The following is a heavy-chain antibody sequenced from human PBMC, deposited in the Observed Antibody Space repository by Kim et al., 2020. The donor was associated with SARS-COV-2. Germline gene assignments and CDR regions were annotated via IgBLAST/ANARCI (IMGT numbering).Heavy chain of an antibody. CDR2: ISWNSGSI. CDR3: AKDAPKYSSGWYGWFDP. D-gene: IGHD6-19*01. CDR1: GFTFDDYA. V-gene: IGHV3-9*01. J-gene: IGHJ5*02. Sequence: GGSLRLSCAASGFTFDDYAMHWVRQAPGKGLEWVSGISWNSGSIGYADSVKGRFTISRDNAKNSLYLQMNSLRAEDTALYYCAKDAPKYSSGWYGWFDPWGQGTLVTVSS.